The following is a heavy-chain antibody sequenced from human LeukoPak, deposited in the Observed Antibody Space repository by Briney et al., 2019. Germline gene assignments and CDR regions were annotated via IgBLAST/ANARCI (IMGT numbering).Heavy chain of an antibody. CDR2: IYYSGST. Sequence: KPSETLSLTCTVSGGSISSYYWSWIRQPPGKGLEWIGYIYYSGSTNYNPSLKSRVTISVDTSKNQFSLKLSSVTAADTAVYYCARDRGWHFSGQYFLDDWGQGTLVTVSS. D-gene: IGHD3-10*01. V-gene: IGHV4-59*01. CDR1: GGSISSYY. J-gene: IGHJ4*02. CDR3: ARDRGWHFSGQYFLDD.